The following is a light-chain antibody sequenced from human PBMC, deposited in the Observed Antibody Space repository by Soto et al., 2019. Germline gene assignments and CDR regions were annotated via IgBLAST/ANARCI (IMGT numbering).Light chain of an antibody. V-gene: IGLV7-43*01. J-gene: IGLJ3*02. CDR1: TGAVTSSYY. CDR2: STS. Sequence: QAVVTQEPSLTVSPGGTVTLTCTSSTGAVTSSYYPNWFQQKPGQAPRALIYSTSNKYSWTPARFSGSLLGGKAALTLSGVQSEDEAEYYCLLYYGGAWVFGGGTKVTVL. CDR3: LLYYGGAWV.